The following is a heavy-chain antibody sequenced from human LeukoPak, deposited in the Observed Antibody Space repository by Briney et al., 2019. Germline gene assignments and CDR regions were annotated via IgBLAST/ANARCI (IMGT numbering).Heavy chain of an antibody. D-gene: IGHD3-10*01. Sequence: GASVKVSCKASGYTFTGYYMHWVRQGPGQGLEWMGYINPNSGGTNYAQKFQGRVTMTRDTSISTAYMELSRLRSDDTAVYYCARDPAYGSGSYYNLYNWFDPWGQGTLVTVSS. J-gene: IGHJ5*02. CDR3: ARDPAYGSGSYYNLYNWFDP. CDR1: GYTFTGYY. V-gene: IGHV1-2*02. CDR2: INPNSGGT.